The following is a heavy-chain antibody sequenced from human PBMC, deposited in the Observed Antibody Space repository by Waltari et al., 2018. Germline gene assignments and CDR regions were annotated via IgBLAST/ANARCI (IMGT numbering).Heavy chain of an antibody. J-gene: IGHJ5*02. CDR2: IYSGGST. CDR3: ARVCRYYDSSGYYNWFDP. V-gene: IGHV3-53*01. Sequence: EVQLVESGGGLIQPGGSLRLSCAASGFTVSSNYMSWVRKAPGKGLEWVSVIYSGGSTYYADSVKGRFTISRDNSKNTLYLQMNSLRAEDTAVYYCARVCRYYDSSGYYNWFDPWGQGTLVTVSS. D-gene: IGHD3-22*01. CDR1: GFTVSSNY.